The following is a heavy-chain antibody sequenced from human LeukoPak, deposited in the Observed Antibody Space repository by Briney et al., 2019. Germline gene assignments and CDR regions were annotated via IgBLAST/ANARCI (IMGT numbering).Heavy chain of an antibody. CDR2: IQNDGSDK. CDR3: AREGGVVVAGTFDY. D-gene: IGHD6-19*01. V-gene: IGHV3-30*02. J-gene: IGHJ4*02. Sequence: AGGSLRLSCAVSGISFRRSGMHWVRQAPGKGLEWVAFIQNDGSDKKYADSVKGRFTVSRDNSKNTVYLQMNTLRSEDTAVYYCAREGGVVVAGTFDYRGQGTLVTVSS. CDR1: GISFRRSG.